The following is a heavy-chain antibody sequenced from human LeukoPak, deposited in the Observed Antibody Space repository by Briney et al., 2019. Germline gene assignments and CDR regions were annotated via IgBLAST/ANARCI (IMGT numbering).Heavy chain of an antibody. CDR1: GGSISSGSYY. V-gene: IGHV4-39*07. J-gene: IGHJ4*02. CDR2: IYYSGST. D-gene: IGHD1-26*01. CDR3: AREGGAKSRSFDY. Sequence: SETLSLTCTVSGGSISSGSYYWGWIRQPPGKGLEWIGSIYYSGSTYYNPSLKSRVTISVDTSKNQFSLKLSSVTAADTAVYYCAREGGAKSRSFDYWGQGTLVTVSS.